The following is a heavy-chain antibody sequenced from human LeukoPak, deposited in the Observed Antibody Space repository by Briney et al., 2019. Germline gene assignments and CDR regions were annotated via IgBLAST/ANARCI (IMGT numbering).Heavy chain of an antibody. CDR3: ATRDYVWGSYLYYFDY. V-gene: IGHV1-24*01. Sequence: ASVEVSCKVSGYTLTELSMHWVRQAPGKGLEWMGGFDPEDGETIYAQKFQGRVTMTEDTSTDTAYMELSSLRSEDTAVYYCATRDYVWGSYLYYFDYWGQGTLVTVSS. CDR1: GYTLTELS. D-gene: IGHD3-16*02. CDR2: FDPEDGET. J-gene: IGHJ4*02.